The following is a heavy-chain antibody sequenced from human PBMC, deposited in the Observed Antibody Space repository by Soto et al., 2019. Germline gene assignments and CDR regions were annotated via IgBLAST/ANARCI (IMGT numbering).Heavy chain of an antibody. Sequence: GSSLILLCEAWGSSNTRNYIHWLRQAPGQGLEWMGIINPSGGSTTYAQKFQGRVTMTRDTSTSTVYMELSSLRSEDTAVYYCTRAPSYGAFDIWGQGTMVTVSS. D-gene: IGHD4-17*01. CDR1: GSSNTRNY. CDR2: INPSGGST. V-gene: IGHV1-46*03. J-gene: IGHJ3*02. CDR3: TRAPSYGAFDI.